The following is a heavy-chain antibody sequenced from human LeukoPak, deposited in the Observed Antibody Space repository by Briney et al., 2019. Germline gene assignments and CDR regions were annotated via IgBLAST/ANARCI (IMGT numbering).Heavy chain of an antibody. CDR3: AREPMVSAAFDI. CDR1: GGTFSSYA. D-gene: IGHD3-10*01. Sequence: SVKVSCKASGGTFSSYAISWERQAPGQGPEWMGGIIPIFGTANYAQKFQGRVTITADESTSTAYMELSSLRSEDTAVYYCAREPMVSAAFDIWGQGTMVTVSS. J-gene: IGHJ3*02. CDR2: IIPIFGTA. V-gene: IGHV1-69*13.